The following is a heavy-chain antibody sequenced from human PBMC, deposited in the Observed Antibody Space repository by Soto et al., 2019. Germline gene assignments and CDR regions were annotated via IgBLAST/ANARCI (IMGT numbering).Heavy chain of an antibody. J-gene: IGHJ4*02. CDR1: GDSVSSNSAA. CDR2: TYYRPKWYN. V-gene: IGHV6-1*01. D-gene: IGHD3-22*01. CDR3: ARAGDYYDSSGSPYFDY. Sequence: SQTLSLTCAISGDSVSSNSAAWNWIRQSPSRGLEWLGRTYYRPKWYNDYAVSVKSRIAINPDTSKNQFSLQLNSVTPEDTAVYYCARAGDYYDSSGSPYFDYWGQGTLVTSPQ.